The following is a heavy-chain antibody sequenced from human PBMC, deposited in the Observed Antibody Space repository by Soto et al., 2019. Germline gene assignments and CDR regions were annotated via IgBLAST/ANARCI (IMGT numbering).Heavy chain of an antibody. Sequence: QLLESGGGLVQPGGSLRLSCATSGFTFSSDAMSWVRQAPGKGLQWVSSINQSGGNTYYADSVRGRFTISRDNSKNTLYLQMNSLRAEDTAIYYCAKITGEFGYWGQGTLVTVSS. CDR1: GFTFSSDA. V-gene: IGHV3-23*01. D-gene: IGHD7-27*01. J-gene: IGHJ4*02. CDR2: INQSGGNT. CDR3: AKITGEFGY.